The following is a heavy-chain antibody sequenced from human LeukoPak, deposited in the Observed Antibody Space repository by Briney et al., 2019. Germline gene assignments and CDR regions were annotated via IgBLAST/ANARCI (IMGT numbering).Heavy chain of an antibody. D-gene: IGHD2-15*01. CDR2: IKSDGSTT. CDR1: KFTFSSYW. V-gene: IGHV3-74*01. CDR3: ARATLNTRNAFDI. J-gene: IGHJ3*02. Sequence: GGSLRLSCAASKFTFSSYWMHWVRQAPGKGLVRVSRIKSDGSTTYYADSVKGRFTISRDNAKNTLYLQMDSLRAEDTAVYYCARATLNTRNAFDIWGQGTMVTVSS.